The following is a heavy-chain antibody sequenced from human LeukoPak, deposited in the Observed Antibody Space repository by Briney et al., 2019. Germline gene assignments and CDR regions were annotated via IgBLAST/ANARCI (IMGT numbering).Heavy chain of an antibody. CDR2: INHSGST. CDR1: GGS. Sequence: KPSAPLSLPCAVYGGSWSWIRQPPGQGLEWIGEINHSGSTYYNPSLKSRVTLSVDTSKNQFSLRLSSVTAADTAVYYCATTFQRVTSARGYNWFDPWGQGTLVTVSS. CDR3: ATTFQRVTSARGYNWFDP. J-gene: IGHJ5*02. D-gene: IGHD2-21*02. V-gene: IGHV4-34*01.